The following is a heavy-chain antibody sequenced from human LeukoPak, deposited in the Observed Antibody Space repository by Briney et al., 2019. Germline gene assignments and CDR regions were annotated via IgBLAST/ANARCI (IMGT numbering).Heavy chain of an antibody. J-gene: IGHJ4*02. D-gene: IGHD6-13*01. CDR1: GFTFSTYW. Sequence: PGGSLRLSCAASGFTFSTYWMHWVRQTPGKGLVWVSRINSDGSSTSYADSVKGRFTISRDNAKNTLYLEMNSLRAEDTAVYYCTREFCTAATGIDYWGQGTLVTVST. CDR3: TREFCTAATGIDY. V-gene: IGHV3-74*01. CDR2: INSDGSST.